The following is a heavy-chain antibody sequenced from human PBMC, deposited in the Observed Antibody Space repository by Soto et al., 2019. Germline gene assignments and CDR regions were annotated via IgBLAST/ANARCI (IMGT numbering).Heavy chain of an antibody. J-gene: IGHJ4*02. CDR3: ARVTDGYCSGGSCYPNFV. CDR2: INHSGST. Sequence: SETLSLTCAVYGGSFSGYYWSWIRQPPGKGLEWIGEINHSGSTNYNPSLKSRVTISVDTSKNQFSLKLSSVTAADTAVYYCARVTDGYCSGGSCYPNFVWGQGTLVTVS. D-gene: IGHD2-15*01. V-gene: IGHV4-34*01. CDR1: GGSFSGYY.